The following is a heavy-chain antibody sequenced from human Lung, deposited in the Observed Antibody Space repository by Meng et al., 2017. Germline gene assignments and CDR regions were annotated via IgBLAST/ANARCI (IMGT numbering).Heavy chain of an antibody. CDR2: IFPIFGTA. J-gene: IGHJ4*02. Sequence: EDLVWPWAAGKKPGSSVKVAGKASGGTFSSYAVSWVRQAPGQGLEWVGGIFPIFGTANYAQKFQGRVTITADESTSTAYMELSSLRSEDTAVYYCARKGYSSSSGDDYWGQGTLVTVSS. CDR3: ARKGYSSSSGDDY. D-gene: IGHD6-6*01. CDR1: GGTFSSYA. V-gene: IGHV1-69*01.